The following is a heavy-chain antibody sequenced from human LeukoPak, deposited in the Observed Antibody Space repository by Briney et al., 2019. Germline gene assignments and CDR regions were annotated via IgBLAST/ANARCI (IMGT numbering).Heavy chain of an antibody. CDR2: INAGNGNT. CDR1: GYTFTSYP. V-gene: IGHV1-3*01. D-gene: IGHD3-9*01. Sequence: RASVKVSCKASGYTFTSYPMHWVRQAPGQRLEWMGWINAGNGNTKYSQKFQGRVTITRDTSASTAYMELSSLRSEDTAVYYCARERDILTPFDPWGQGTLVTVSS. J-gene: IGHJ5*02. CDR3: ARERDILTPFDP.